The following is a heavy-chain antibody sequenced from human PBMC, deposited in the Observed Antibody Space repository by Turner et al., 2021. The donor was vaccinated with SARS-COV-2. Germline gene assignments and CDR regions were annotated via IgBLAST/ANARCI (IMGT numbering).Heavy chain of an antibody. D-gene: IGHD3-10*01. J-gene: IGHJ4*02. CDR2: IIPILGIT. CDR1: GGTLSSYT. CDR3: ASRWFGELPFDY. Sequence: QVQLVQSGAEVKKPGSSVKVSCKASGGTLSSYTISWVRQAPGQGLEWMGRIIPILGITNYAQKCQGRVTITADKSTSTAYMDLNSLRSEDTAVYYCASRWFGELPFDYWGQGTLVTVSS. V-gene: IGHV1-69*02.